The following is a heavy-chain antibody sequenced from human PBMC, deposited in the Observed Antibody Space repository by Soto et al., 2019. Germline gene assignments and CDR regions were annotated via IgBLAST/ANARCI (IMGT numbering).Heavy chain of an antibody. Sequence: QVQLQQSSPGLVKPSQTLSLTCAISGDSVSSDRVAWNWIRQSPSRGLEWLGRTYYRSKWNNDYAVFVKSRISFTPDTYKNQFSLQLNSVTPEDTAAYYCARGHGDWFDPWGQGTLVTVSS. V-gene: IGHV6-1*01. CDR1: GDSVSSDRVA. CDR2: TYYRSKWNN. D-gene: IGHD4-17*01. J-gene: IGHJ5*02. CDR3: ARGHGDWFDP.